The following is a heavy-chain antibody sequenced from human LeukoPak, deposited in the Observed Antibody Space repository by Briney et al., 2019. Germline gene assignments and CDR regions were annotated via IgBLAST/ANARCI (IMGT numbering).Heavy chain of an antibody. J-gene: IGHJ4*02. CDR3: AKDLRYYDSSGLDY. V-gene: IGHV3-30*02. CDR1: GFTFSNFW. D-gene: IGHD3-22*01. Sequence: PGGSLRLSCAASGFTFSNFWMSWVRQAPGKGLEWVAFIRYDGSNKYYADSVKGRFTISRDNSKNTLYLQMNSLRAEDTAVYYCAKDLRYYDSSGLDYWGQGTLVTVSS. CDR2: IRYDGSNK.